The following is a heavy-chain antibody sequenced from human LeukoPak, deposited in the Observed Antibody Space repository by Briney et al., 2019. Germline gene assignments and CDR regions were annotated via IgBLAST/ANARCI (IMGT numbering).Heavy chain of an antibody. CDR3: AKDGAWLRFDD. D-gene: IGHD5-12*01. CDR1: GFPFSSHG. CDR2: ISPGGPT. V-gene: IGHV3-23*01. J-gene: IGHJ4*02. Sequence: GGSLRLSCAGSGFPFSSHGMNWVRQAPGKGLEWVSGISPGGPTYYADSVKGRFTISRDDSKNTLYLQMRNLRADDTAVYYCAKDGAWLRFDDWGQGILVTASS.